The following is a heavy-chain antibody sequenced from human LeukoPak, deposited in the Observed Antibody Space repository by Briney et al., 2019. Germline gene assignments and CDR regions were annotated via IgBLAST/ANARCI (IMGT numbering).Heavy chain of an antibody. CDR3: ARDVRPVWFGESDAFDI. CDR1: GGSVINFY. V-gene: IGHV4-4*07. J-gene: IGHJ3*02. CDR2: IYTSGST. D-gene: IGHD3-10*01. Sequence: SETLSLTCTVAGGSVINFYWSWLRQPAGKGREGIGRIYTSGSTNYNSSLKSRVTMLVDTSNNQFSLKLSSLTAADTAVYYCARDVRPVWFGESDAFDIWGQGTMVTVSS.